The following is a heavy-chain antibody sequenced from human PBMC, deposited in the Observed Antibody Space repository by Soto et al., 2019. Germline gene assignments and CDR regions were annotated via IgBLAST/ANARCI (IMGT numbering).Heavy chain of an antibody. CDR3: ARSVEGHFDY. Sequence: EVQLVESGGDLVQRGGSLRLSCIASGFTFNIYSRNWVRQAPGKGLEWFSYITSDTKTIKYADSVKGRFTISRDNAKNSVYLQMNSLRDEDTAVYYCARSVEGHFDYWGQGTVVTVSS. J-gene: IGHJ4*02. D-gene: IGHD6-19*01. CDR2: ITSDTKTI. V-gene: IGHV3-48*02. CDR1: GFTFNIYS.